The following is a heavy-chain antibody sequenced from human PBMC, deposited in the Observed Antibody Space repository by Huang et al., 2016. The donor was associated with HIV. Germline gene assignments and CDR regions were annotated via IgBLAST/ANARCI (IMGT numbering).Heavy chain of an antibody. CDR3: AKVGSAAGRDYMDV. J-gene: IGHJ6*03. CDR1: GDSISRHY. Sequence: QVQLHESGPGLVKPSETLSLTCTVAGDSISRHYWSWVRQPPGEGLEWIGIIYYRGSTTYTPSLRSRLTMSLDTSKNQLSLKLTSVTAADTALYYCAKVGSAAGRDYMDVWGKGTTVTVSS. V-gene: IGHV4-59*11. CDR2: IYYRGST.